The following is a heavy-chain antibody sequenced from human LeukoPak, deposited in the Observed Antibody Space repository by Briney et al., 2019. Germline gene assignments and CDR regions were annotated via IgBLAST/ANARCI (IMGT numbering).Heavy chain of an antibody. J-gene: IGHJ4*02. CDR2: INDSGDST. D-gene: IGHD6-19*01. CDR1: GFSFSSSA. CDR3: AKAAGGLVY. V-gene: IGHV3-23*01. Sequence: GGSLRLSCADSGFSFSSSAMSWVRQAPGKGLEWVSAINDSGDSTYYADSVKGRFTVSRDNSKNTLYLQMNGLRAEDTAVYYCAKAAGGLVYWGQGTLVIISS.